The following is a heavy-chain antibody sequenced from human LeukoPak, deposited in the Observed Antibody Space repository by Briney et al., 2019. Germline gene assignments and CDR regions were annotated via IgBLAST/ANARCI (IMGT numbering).Heavy chain of an antibody. Sequence: PGGSLRLSCAASGFTFSIYWMSWVRQAPGKGLEWVANIKQDGSEKYYVDSVKGRFTISRDNAKNSLYLQMNSLRAEDTAVYYCARALGSSGWAHGVDYWGQGTLVTVSS. CDR1: GFTFSIYW. V-gene: IGHV3-7*01. D-gene: IGHD6-19*01. J-gene: IGHJ4*02. CDR3: ARALGSSGWAHGVDY. CDR2: IKQDGSEK.